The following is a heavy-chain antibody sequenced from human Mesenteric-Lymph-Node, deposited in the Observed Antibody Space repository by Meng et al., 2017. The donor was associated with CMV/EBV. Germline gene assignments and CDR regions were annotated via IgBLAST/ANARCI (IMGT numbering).Heavy chain of an antibody. CDR2: IYYTGST. V-gene: IGHV4-31*02. Sequence: SSGDNYWGWIRQYPGKGLEWIGNIYYTGSTDYNPSLESRVTISVDTSNNQFSLKLSSVTAADTAIYYCAREPLTRVAGYFDYWGQGTLVTVSS. CDR1: SSGDNY. CDR3: AREPLTRVAGYFDY. D-gene: IGHD3-10*01. J-gene: IGHJ4*02.